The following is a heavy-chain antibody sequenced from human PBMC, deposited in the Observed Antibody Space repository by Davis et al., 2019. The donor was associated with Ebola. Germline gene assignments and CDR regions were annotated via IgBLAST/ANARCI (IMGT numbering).Heavy chain of an antibody. J-gene: IGHJ6*03. D-gene: IGHD6-6*01. CDR2: INHSGST. V-gene: IGHV4-34*01. CDR3: ARGIAARYYYYYMDV. CDR1: GGSLSGYY. Sequence: SETLSLTCAVYGGSLSGYYWTWIRQPPGKGLEWIGEINHSGSTNYNPSLKSRVTISVDTSKNQFSLKLSSVTVADTAVYYCARGIAARYYYYYMDVWGKGTTVTVSS.